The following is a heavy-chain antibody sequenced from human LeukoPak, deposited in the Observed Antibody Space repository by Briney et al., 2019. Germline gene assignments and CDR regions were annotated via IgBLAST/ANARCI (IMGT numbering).Heavy chain of an antibody. CDR3: ARFTFGYSSGWNFDY. V-gene: IGHV4-61*02. CDR2: IYTSGST. CDR1: GGSISSGSYY. J-gene: IGHJ4*02. Sequence: PSQTLSLTCTVSGGSISSGSYYWSWIRQPAGKGLEWIGRIYTSGSTNYNPSLESRVTISVDTSKNQFSLKLSSVTAADTAVYYCARFTFGYSSGWNFDYWGQGTLVTVSS. D-gene: IGHD6-19*01.